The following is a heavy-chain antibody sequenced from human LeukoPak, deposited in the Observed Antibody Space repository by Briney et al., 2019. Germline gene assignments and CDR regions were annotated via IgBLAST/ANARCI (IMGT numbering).Heavy chain of an antibody. CDR3: ASVAVAGTFSYYYYMDV. J-gene: IGHJ6*03. CDR1: GGSISSSSYY. Sequence: SETLSLTCTVSGGSISSSSYYWGWIRQPPGKGLEWIGSIYYSGSTYYNPSLKSRVTISVDTSKNQFSLKLSSVTAADTAVYYCASVAVAGTFSYYYYMDVWGKGTTVTVSS. D-gene: IGHD6-19*01. CDR2: IYYSGST. V-gene: IGHV4-39*07.